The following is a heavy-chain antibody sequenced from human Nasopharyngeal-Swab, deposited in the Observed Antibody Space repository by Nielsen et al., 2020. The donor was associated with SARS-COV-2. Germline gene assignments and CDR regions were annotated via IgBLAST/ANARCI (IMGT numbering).Heavy chain of an antibody. CDR1: GGSFSSSY. CDR3: ATYSSTRKYYMEV. CDR2: INQSGGT. Sequence: GSLRLSCAVYGGSFSSSYWTWIRQPPGKGLEWIGDINQSGGTNHNPSLKSRVTISTDTSKNQFSLNLDSLSAADTATYYCATYSSTRKYYMEVWGTGTTVTVSS. V-gene: IGHV4-34*01. D-gene: IGHD6-13*01. J-gene: IGHJ6*03.